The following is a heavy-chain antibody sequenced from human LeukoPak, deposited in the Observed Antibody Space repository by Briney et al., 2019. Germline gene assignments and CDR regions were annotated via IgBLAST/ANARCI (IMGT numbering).Heavy chain of an antibody. CDR2: INPSGGST. Sequence: ASVKVSCKASGYTFTSYYMHWVRQAPGQGLEWMGIINPSGGSTSYAQKFQGRVTMTRDMSTSTVYMELSSLRSEDTAVYYCARESCYDHHYYYYYMDVWGKGTTVTVSS. J-gene: IGHJ6*03. CDR3: ARESCYDHHYYYYYMDV. CDR1: GYTFTSYY. V-gene: IGHV1-46*01. D-gene: IGHD5-12*01.